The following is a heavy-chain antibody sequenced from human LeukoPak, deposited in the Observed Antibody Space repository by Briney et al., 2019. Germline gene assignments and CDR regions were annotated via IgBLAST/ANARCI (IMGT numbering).Heavy chain of an antibody. CDR2: IYYSGST. V-gene: IGHV4-59*08. J-gene: IGHJ4*02. CDR1: GGSISTYY. Sequence: SETLSLTCTVSGGSISTYYWSWIRQPPGKGLGWIGYIYYSGSTNYNPSLKSRVTISVETSKNQFSLKLSSVTAADTAVYFCARHDGSGWPFDYWGQGTLVTVSS. CDR3: ARHDGSGWPFDY. D-gene: IGHD6-19*01.